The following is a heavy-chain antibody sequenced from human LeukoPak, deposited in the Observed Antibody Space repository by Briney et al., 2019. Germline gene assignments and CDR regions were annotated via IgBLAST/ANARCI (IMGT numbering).Heavy chain of an antibody. CDR3: ARQVGAGSSWYVLIRARSSRANYFDY. V-gene: IGHV4-39*01. Sequence: PSETLSLTCTVSGGSISSSSYYWGWIRQPPGKGLEWIGSIYYSGSTYYNPSLKSRVTISVDTSKNQFSLKLSSVTAADTAVYYCARQVGAGSSWYVLIRARSSRANYFDYWGQGTLVTVSS. D-gene: IGHD6-13*01. CDR2: IYYSGST. CDR1: GGSISSSSYY. J-gene: IGHJ4*02.